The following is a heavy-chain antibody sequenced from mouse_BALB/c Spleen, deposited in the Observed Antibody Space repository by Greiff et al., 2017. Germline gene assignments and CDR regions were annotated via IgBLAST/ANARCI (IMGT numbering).Heavy chain of an antibody. J-gene: IGHJ2*01. D-gene: IGHD2-4*01. CDR1: GFTFSSFG. CDR3: ARDLYDYDYFDY. CDR2: ISSGSSTI. V-gene: IGHV5-17*02. Sequence: EVQGVESGGGLVQPGGSRKLSCAASGFTFSSFGMHWVRQAPEKGLEWVAYISSGSSTIYYADTVKGRFTISRDNPKNTLFLQMTSLRSEDTAMYYCARDLYDYDYFDYWGQGTTLTVSS.